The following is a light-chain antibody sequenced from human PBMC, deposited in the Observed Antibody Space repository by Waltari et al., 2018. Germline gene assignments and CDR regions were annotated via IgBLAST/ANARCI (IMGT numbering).Light chain of an antibody. CDR3: LQYHNYPQT. CDR2: AAS. J-gene: IGKJ1*01. Sequence: DIQMTQSPSSLSASVGDRVTITCRASQDIGSHLAWFQQKPGKATKSLIYAASALYSGVPSKFGGSGSGTHFTLTISSLQPDDFATYYCLQYHNYPQTFGLGTRV. V-gene: IGKV1-16*02. CDR1: QDIGSH.